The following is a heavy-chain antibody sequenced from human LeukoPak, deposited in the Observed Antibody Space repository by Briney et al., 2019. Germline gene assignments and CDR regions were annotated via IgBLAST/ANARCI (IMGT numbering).Heavy chain of an antibody. CDR2: IYYSGST. CDR1: GGSISSYY. J-gene: IGHJ5*02. D-gene: IGHD2-2*01. V-gene: IGHV4-59*01. Sequence: SETLSLTCTVSGGSISSYYWSWIRQPPGKGLEWIGYIYYSGSTNYNPSLKSRVTISVDTSKNQFSLKLSSVTAADTAVYYCAGEVVGGWFDPWGQGTLVTVSS. CDR3: AGEVVGGWFDP.